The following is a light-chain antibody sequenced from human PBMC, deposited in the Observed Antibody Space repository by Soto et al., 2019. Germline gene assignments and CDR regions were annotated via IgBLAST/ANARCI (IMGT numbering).Light chain of an antibody. CDR2: DAS. CDR3: QHYGTAAL. V-gene: IGKV3-20*01. J-gene: IGKJ3*01. Sequence: EIVLTQSPCTLSLSPGERATLSCRASQSVSSSYFAWYQQKTGQPPMLLIYDASRATGIPARFSASGSGTYFTITSTILAAEVVAVYYCQHYGTAALFGPGTKVDI. CDR1: QSVSSSY.